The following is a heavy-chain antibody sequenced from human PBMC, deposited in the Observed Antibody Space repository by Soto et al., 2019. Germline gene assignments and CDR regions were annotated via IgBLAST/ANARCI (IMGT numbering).Heavy chain of an antibody. CDR2: IYPGDSDT. V-gene: IGHV5-51*01. J-gene: IGHJ3*02. Sequence: GESLKISCKGSGYSFTSYWIGWGRQMPGKGLEWMGIIYPGDSDTRYSPSFQGQVTISADKSLSPAYLQWSSLKASDTAMYYCARTSMIHDAFDIWGQGTMVTVS. CDR3: ARTSMIHDAFDI. D-gene: IGHD3-22*01. CDR1: GYSFTSYW.